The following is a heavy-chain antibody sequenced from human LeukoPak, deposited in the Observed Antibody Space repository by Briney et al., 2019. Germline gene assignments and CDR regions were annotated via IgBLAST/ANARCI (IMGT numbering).Heavy chain of an antibody. V-gene: IGHV3-33*08. CDR3: ARDFKTSSSASFDYFDY. CDR1: GFTFSSYG. Sequence: GGSLRLSCAASGFTFSSYGMHWVRQAPGKGLEWVAVIWYDGSNKYYADSVKGRFTISRDNSKNTLYLQMNSLRPEDTAVYYCARDFKTSSSASFDYFDYWGQGTLVTVSS. CDR2: IWYDGSNK. J-gene: IGHJ4*02. D-gene: IGHD6-6*01.